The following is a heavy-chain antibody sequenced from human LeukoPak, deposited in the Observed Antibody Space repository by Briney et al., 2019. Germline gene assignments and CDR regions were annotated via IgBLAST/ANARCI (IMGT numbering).Heavy chain of an antibody. D-gene: IGHD6-6*01. Sequence: SETLSLTCTVSGGSISSYYWSWIRQPPGKGLEWIGYIYYSGSTNYNPSLKSRVTISVDTSKNQFSLKLSSVTAADTAVYYCARTSYSSSSSFDYWGQGTLVTVSS. V-gene: IGHV4-59*01. CDR2: IYYSGST. CDR1: GGSISSYY. CDR3: ARTSYSSSSSFDY. J-gene: IGHJ4*02.